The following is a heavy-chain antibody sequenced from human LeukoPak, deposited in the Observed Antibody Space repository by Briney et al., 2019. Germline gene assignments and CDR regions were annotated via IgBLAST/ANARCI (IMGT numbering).Heavy chain of an antibody. CDR2: IHTSGST. V-gene: IGHV4-4*07. J-gene: IGHJ5*01. D-gene: IGHD3-10*01. CDR1: GGSISSNY. Sequence: SETLSLTCSVSGGSISSNYWSWLRQPAGKGLEWIGRIHTSGSTNYNPSLTSRGTMSVDTSKNQFSLKLSSVTAADTAVYYCARVFSGSYDSWGQGTLVTVSS. CDR3: ARVFSGSYDS.